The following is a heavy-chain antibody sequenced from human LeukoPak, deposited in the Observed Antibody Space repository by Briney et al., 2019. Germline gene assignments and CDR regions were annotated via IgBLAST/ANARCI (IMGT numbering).Heavy chain of an antibody. V-gene: IGHV4-30-2*01. J-gene: IGHJ4*02. CDR3: ARVNLGDSSGYYFDY. CDR1: GGSISSGGYS. D-gene: IGHD3-22*01. Sequence: NPSETLFLTCAVSGGSISSGGYSWSWIRQPPGKGLEWIGYIYHSGSTYYNPSLKSRVTISVDRSKNQFSLKLNSVTAADTAVYYCARVNLGDSSGYYFDYWGQGTLVTVSS. CDR2: IYHSGST.